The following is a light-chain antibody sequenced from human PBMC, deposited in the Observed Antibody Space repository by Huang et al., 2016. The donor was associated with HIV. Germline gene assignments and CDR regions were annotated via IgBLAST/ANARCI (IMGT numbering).Light chain of an antibody. CDR1: QTINKY. V-gene: IGKV1-39*01. Sequence: DIQLTQTPSSLSASIGDTVSVICRASQTINKYLHWYKQKPGKAPRLLLYGASSLQSGVSSRFRGRGSGTDYTLTINDVHSEDSATYYCQQSYVIPWTFGQGTIVEIK. CDR2: GAS. CDR3: QQSYVIPWT. J-gene: IGKJ1*01.